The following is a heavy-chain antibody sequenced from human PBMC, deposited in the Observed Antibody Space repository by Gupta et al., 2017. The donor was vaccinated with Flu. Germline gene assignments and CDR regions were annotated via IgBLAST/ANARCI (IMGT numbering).Heavy chain of an antibody. J-gene: IGHJ5*01. V-gene: IGHV4-61*02. CDR2: LYASGAT. D-gene: IGHD2-15*01. CDR1: GDSITSAAYY. Sequence: QVRLQESGPGLVKPLQTLSLTCTVSGDSITSAAYYWTWVRRPAGKGLEWIGRLYASGATYYNAALNGRVTMSIETSKNQLSLKLISVTAADTAVYYCARVRSGGNWFDSWGQGTLVTVSS. CDR3: ARVRSGGNWFDS.